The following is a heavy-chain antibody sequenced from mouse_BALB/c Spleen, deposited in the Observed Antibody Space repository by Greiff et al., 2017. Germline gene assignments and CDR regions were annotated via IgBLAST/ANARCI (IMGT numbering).Heavy chain of an antibody. D-gene: IGHD1-1*01. CDR2: ISSGGSYT. J-gene: IGHJ4*01. V-gene: IGHV5-9-4*01. CDR3: ARDPDGSSSYYYAMDY. CDR1: GFTFSSYA. Sequence: EVKVEESGGGLVKPGGSLKLSCAASGFTFSSYAMSWVRQSPEKRLEWVAEISSGGSYTYYPDTVTGRFTISRDNAKNTLYLEMSSLRSEDTAMYYCARDPDGSSSYYYAMDYWGQGTSVTVSS.